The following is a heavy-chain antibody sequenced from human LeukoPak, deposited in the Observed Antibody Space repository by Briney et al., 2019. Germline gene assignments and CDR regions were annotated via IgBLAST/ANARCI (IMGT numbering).Heavy chain of an antibody. V-gene: IGHV3-7*03. D-gene: IGHD3-22*01. J-gene: IGHJ4*02. CDR3: ARDPVGYDSSGYPDY. Sequence: GGSLRLSCAASGFTFSSYAMHWVRQAPGKGLEWVASIKQDGSEKYYVDSVKGRFTISRDNAKNSLYLQMNSLRAEDTAVYYCARDPVGYDSSGYPDYWGQGTLVTVSS. CDR1: GFTFSSYA. CDR2: IKQDGSEK.